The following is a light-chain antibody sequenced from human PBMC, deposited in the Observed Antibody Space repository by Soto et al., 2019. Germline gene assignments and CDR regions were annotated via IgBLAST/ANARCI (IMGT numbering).Light chain of an antibody. V-gene: IGKV1-5*03. CDR1: QSISDW. Sequence: DIQMTQSPSTLSAAIGDRVTITCRASQSISDWLAWYQQKPGKAPKLLIYRASNLESGVASRFSGSGSGTESTVNISRIQPDDFASYYCQQYNGYSPAFGRTTEVEIK. CDR3: QQYNGYSPA. J-gene: IGKJ1*01. CDR2: RAS.